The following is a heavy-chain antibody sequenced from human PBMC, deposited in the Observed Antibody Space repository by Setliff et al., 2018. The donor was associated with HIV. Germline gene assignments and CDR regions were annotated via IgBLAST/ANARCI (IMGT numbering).Heavy chain of an antibody. Sequence: TSETLSLTCTVSGGSISSHYWNWIRQPPGKGLEWIGYIYYSGSTNYNPSLKSRVTISVDTSKKQFSLKLSSVTAADTAVYYCARTEDYSYRDEPFDFWGHGTLVTVSS. J-gene: IGHJ4*01. V-gene: IGHV4-59*11. CDR1: GGSISSHY. D-gene: IGHD4-4*01. CDR2: IYYSGST. CDR3: ARTEDYSYRDEPFDF.